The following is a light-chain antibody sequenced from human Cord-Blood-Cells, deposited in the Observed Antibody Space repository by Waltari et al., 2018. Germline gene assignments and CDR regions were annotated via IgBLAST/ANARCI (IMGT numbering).Light chain of an antibody. J-gene: IGKJ4*01. CDR1: QSICSY. Sequence: DIQMTQSPSSLSASVGDRVTITCRASQSICSYLNWYQQKPGKAPKLLIYAASSLQSGVPSRFSGSGSGTDFTLTISSLQPEDFATYYCQQSYSTPLLSFGGGTKVEIK. V-gene: IGKV1-39*01. CDR3: QQSYSTPLLS. CDR2: AAS.